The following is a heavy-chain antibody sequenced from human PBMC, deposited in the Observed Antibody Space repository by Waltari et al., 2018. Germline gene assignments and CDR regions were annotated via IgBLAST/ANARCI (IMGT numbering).Heavy chain of an antibody. CDR3: ARDFNWGWDF. D-gene: IGHD7-27*01. V-gene: IGHV3-21*02. Sequence: EVQLVESGGGLVKPGGSLRLSCSASGFDISPYSMAWVRQAPGKGLEYLCSISGNGNFAFYAGTVRGRFTISRDNGKNSLYLQLNSLRAEDTAIYYCARDFNWGWDFWGQGTLVTVSS. CDR2: ISGNGNFA. CDR1: GFDISPYS. J-gene: IGHJ4*02.